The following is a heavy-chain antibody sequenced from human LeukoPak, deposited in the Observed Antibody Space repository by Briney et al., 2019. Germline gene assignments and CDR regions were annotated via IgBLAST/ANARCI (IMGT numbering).Heavy chain of an antibody. J-gene: IGHJ4*01. D-gene: IGHD1-26*01. Sequence: AAVQVSCKPTGLSFTGYYLHSARHAPGPGIDWMGWIYPASSATKLLQRFQGRFTLTTDTSITTAYMKLSGLRSDDSAVYCCARGIVLVGVDIVVPPYFYYWGQGIVVAVSS. CDR2: IYPASSAT. CDR3: ARGIVLVGVDIVVPPYFYY. V-gene: IGHV1-2*02. CDR1: GLSFTGYY.